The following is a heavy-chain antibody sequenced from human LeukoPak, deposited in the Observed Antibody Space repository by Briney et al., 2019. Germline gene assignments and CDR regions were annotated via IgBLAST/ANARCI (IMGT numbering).Heavy chain of an antibody. Sequence: GGSLRLSCAAPGFTFSSYAMSWVRQAPGKGLEWVSAISGSGGSAYYADSVKGRFTISRDNSKNTLYLQMNSLRAEDTAVYYCAKDLTGIQGFFDYWGQGTLVTVSS. V-gene: IGHV3-23*01. D-gene: IGHD5-18*01. CDR2: ISGSGGSA. J-gene: IGHJ4*02. CDR3: AKDLTGIQGFFDY. CDR1: GFTFSSYA.